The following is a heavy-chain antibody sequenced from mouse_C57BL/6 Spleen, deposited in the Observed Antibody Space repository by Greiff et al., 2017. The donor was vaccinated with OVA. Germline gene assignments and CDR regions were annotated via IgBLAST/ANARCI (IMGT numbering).Heavy chain of an antibody. CDR1: GFTFSDYG. D-gene: IGHD1-1*01. CDR2: ISSGSSTI. CDR3: ARGEDGYYGSDWYFDV. V-gene: IGHV5-17*01. J-gene: IGHJ1*03. Sequence: EVQLVESGGGLVKPGGSLKLSCAASGFTFSDYGMHWVRQAPEKGLEWVAYISSGSSTIYYADTVKGRFTISRDNAKNTLFLQMTSLRSEDTAMYYCARGEDGYYGSDWYFDVWGTGTTVTVSS.